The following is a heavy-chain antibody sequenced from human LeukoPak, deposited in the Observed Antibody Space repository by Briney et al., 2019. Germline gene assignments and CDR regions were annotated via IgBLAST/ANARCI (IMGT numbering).Heavy chain of an antibody. Sequence: ASVKVSCKASGYTFISYAMHWVRQAPGQRLEWMGWINAGNGNTKYSQKFQGRVTITRDTSASTAYMELSSLRSEDTAVYYCARQGITMVRGVTFMDVWGKGTTVTVSS. D-gene: IGHD3-10*01. J-gene: IGHJ6*04. CDR3: ARQGITMVRGVTFMDV. CDR2: INAGNGNT. CDR1: GYTFISYA. V-gene: IGHV1-3*01.